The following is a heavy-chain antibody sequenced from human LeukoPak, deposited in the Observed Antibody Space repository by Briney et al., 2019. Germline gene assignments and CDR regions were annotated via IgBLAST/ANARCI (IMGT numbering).Heavy chain of an antibody. D-gene: IGHD1-26*01. V-gene: IGHV3-21*06. CDR3: VRALVGAAFDT. CDR1: GFTFNVYA. J-gene: IGHJ4*01. CDR2: ISGSRDFI. Sequence: GGSLRLSCAASGFTFNVYAMHWVRQVPGKGPEWISSISGSRDFIYYADSVKGRFTISRDNAKNSLYLDMNSLRVEDTAVYFCVRALVGAAFDTWGQEPWSPSPQ.